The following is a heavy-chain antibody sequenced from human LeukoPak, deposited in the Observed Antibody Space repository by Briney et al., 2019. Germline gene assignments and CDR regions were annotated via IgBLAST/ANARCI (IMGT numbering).Heavy chain of an antibody. CDR2: ISGSGGST. CDR1: GFTFSSYA. CDR3: AKDPSAPGTAEYFQH. Sequence: PGGSLRLSCAASGFTFSSYAMSWVRQAPGKGLEWVSVISGSGGSTYYADSVKGRFTISRDNSKNTLFLQMNSLRAEDTAVYFCAKDPSAPGTAEYFQHWGQGTLVTVSS. V-gene: IGHV3-23*01. D-gene: IGHD6-13*01. J-gene: IGHJ1*01.